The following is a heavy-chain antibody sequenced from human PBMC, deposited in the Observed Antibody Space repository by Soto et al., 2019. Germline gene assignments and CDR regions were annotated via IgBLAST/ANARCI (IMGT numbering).Heavy chain of an antibody. CDR2: ISFSGST. J-gene: IGHJ4*02. CDR3: ATMGTPVTGLYYFDY. CDR1: GASVSDGY. V-gene: IGHV4-59*08. Sequence: SLTCAVSGASVSDGYWSWIRQPPGKGLEWIGFISFSGSTHYSASLRSRVSISVDTSKNQFSLDLSSVTAADTAVYYCATMGTPVTGLYYFDYWGQGTLVTVSS. D-gene: IGHD4-17*01.